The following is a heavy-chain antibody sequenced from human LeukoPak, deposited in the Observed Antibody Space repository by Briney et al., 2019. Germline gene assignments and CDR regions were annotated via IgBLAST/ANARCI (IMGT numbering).Heavy chain of an antibody. D-gene: IGHD1-1*01. CDR1: RGSISSAGYY. V-gene: IGHV4-61*02. J-gene: IGHJ4*02. CDR2: VYTSGST. CDR3: ARGSNWNSYDY. Sequence: SQTLSLTCTVSRGSISSAGYYWSWIRQPAGKGLEWIGRVYTSGSTNYNPSLKSRVTISLDTSNKQFSLKLSSVAAADTAVYYCARGSNWNSYDYWGQGTLVTVSS.